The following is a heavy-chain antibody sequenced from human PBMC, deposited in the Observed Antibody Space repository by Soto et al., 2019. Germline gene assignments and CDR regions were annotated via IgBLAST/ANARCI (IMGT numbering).Heavy chain of an antibody. CDR2: IVPMFGTS. CDR1: GGTSTRYA. V-gene: IGHV1-69*06. J-gene: IGHJ4*02. Sequence: QERLVQSGAEVRKHGSSVKVSCKVTGGTSTRYAINWVRQAPGQGLEWMGGIVPMFGTSKYAQKFQGRVTITADTSTNIAYMELRSLRAEDTAVYYCNRGSEYDFWSGYLWVQGTLVAVSS. D-gene: IGHD3-3*01. CDR3: NRGSEYDFWSGYL.